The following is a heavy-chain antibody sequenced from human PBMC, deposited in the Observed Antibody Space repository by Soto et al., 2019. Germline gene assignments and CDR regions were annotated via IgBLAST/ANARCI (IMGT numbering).Heavy chain of an antibody. CDR2: INHSGST. V-gene: IGHV4-34*01. J-gene: IGHJ4*02. CDR1: GGSFSGYY. D-gene: IGHD3-10*01. CDR3: AREEGSGYGSGSFIDS. Sequence: QVQLQQWGAGLLKPSETLSLTCAVYGGSFSGYYWSWIRQPPGKGLEWIGEINHSGSTNYNPSLKSRVTISLDTSKNQFSLKLNSVTAADTAVYYCAREEGSGYGSGSFIDSWGQGTLVTVSS.